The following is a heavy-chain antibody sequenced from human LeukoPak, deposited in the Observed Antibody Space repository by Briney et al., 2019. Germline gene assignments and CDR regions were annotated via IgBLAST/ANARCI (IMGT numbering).Heavy chain of an antibody. V-gene: IGHV4-39*07. CDR2: IYYSGST. J-gene: IGHJ4*02. Sequence: RPSETLSLTCTVSGGSISSSSYYWGWIRQPPGKGLEWIGSIYYSGSTYYNPSLKSRVTISVDTSKNQFSLKLSSVTAADTAVCYCARALDSSGPFDYWGQGTLVTVSS. D-gene: IGHD3-22*01. CDR1: GGSISSSSYY. CDR3: ARALDSSGPFDY.